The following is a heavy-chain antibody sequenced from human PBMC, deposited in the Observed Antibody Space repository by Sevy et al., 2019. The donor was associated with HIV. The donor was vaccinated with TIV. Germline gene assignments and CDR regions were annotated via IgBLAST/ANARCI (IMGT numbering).Heavy chain of an antibody. CDR2: ISGSGGST. V-gene: IGHV3-23*01. CDR3: AKAPSPYYYDSSGYYPLHYFDY. D-gene: IGHD3-22*01. J-gene: IGHJ4*02. Sequence: GGSLRLSCAASGFTFSSYAMSWVRQAPGKGLEWVSAISGSGGSTYYADSVKGRFTISRDNSKNMLYLQMNSLRAEDTAVYYCAKAPSPYYYDSSGYYPLHYFDYWGQGTLVTVSS. CDR1: GFTFSSYA.